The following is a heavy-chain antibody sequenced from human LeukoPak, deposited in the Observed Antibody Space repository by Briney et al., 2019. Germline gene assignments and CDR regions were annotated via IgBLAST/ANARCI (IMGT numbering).Heavy chain of an antibody. Sequence: RTGGSLRLFCAASGLTFSSYWRSWVRQAPGKGLEWVANIKQDGTEKYYVDSVRGRFTISRDNAQNSLYLQMNNLGAEDTAVYYCATDPASYCTSSTCDFDYWGQGTLVTVSS. CDR2: IKQDGTEK. D-gene: IGHD2-8*01. V-gene: IGHV3-7*01. CDR1: GLTFSSYW. CDR3: ATDPASYCTSSTCDFDY. J-gene: IGHJ4*02.